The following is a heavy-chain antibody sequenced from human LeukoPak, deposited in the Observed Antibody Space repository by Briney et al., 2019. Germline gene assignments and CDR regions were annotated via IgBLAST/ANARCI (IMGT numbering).Heavy chain of an antibody. V-gene: IGHV3-21*01. CDR1: GFTFSSYS. CDR2: ISSSSSYI. D-gene: IGHD1-26*01. J-gene: IGHJ5*02. CDR3: ARELVVGATKWFDP. Sequence: GGSLRLSCAASGFTFSSYSMNWVRQAPGKGLEWVSSISSSSSYIYYADSVKGRFTISRDNAKNSLYLQMNSLRAEDTAVYYCARELVVGATKWFDPWGQGTLVTVSS.